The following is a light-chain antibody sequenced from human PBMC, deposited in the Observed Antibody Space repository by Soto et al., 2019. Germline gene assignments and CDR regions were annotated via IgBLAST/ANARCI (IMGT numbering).Light chain of an antibody. CDR2: EGS. Sequence: QSVLTQPASVSGSPGQSITISCTGTSSDIGSYNFVSWYQQHVGKAPKVMTYEGSKRPSGVSDRFSASKSGNTASLTISGLQAGDEADYYCCSHAGDHVVFGGGTKLTVL. CDR3: CSHAGDHVV. V-gene: IGLV2-23*01. J-gene: IGLJ2*01. CDR1: SSDIGSYNF.